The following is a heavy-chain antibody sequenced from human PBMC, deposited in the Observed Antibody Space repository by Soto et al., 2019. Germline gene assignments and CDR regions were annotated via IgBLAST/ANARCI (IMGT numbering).Heavy chain of an antibody. D-gene: IGHD3-22*01. V-gene: IGHV3-23*01. CDR1: GFTFSSYA. Sequence: GGSLRLSCAASGFTFSSYAMSWVRQAPGKGLEWVSVISGSGGSTYYADSVKGRFTISRDNSKNTLYLQMNSLRAEDTAVYYCAKEIGNYYDSSGIDYWGQGTLVTVSS. CDR2: ISGSGGST. J-gene: IGHJ4*02. CDR3: AKEIGNYYDSSGIDY.